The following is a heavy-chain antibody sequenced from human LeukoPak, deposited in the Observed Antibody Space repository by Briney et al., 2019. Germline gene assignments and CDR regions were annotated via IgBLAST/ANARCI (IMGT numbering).Heavy chain of an antibody. V-gene: IGHV4-34*01. CDR3: ARLEDCSSTSCPSLLGDY. CDR1: GGSFSGYY. CDR2: INHSGST. J-gene: IGHJ4*02. D-gene: IGHD2-2*01. Sequence: SETLSLTCAVYGGSFSGYYWSWIRQPPGKGLEWIGEINHSGSTNYNPSLKSRVTISVDTSKNQFSLKLSSVTAADTAVYYCARLEDCSSTSCPSLLGDYWGQGTLVTVSS.